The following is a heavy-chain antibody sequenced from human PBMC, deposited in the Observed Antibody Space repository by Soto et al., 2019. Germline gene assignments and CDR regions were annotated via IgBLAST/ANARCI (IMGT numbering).Heavy chain of an antibody. V-gene: IGHV3-11*06. D-gene: IGHD3-22*01. CDR3: ARGSGYYNWFDP. CDR2: ISSSSSYT. CDR1: GFTFSDYY. J-gene: IGHJ5*02. Sequence: GGSLRLSCAASGFTFSDYYMRGIRQAPGKGLGGVSYISSSSSYTNYADSVRGRFTISRYNAKNSLYLQMNSLRAEDTAVYYCARGSGYYNWFDPWGQGTLVTVSS.